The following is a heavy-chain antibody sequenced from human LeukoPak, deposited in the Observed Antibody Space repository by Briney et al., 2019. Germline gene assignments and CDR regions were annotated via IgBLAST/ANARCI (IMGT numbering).Heavy chain of an antibody. Sequence: PGGSLRLSCAASGFTFSSYWMSWVRQAPGKGLEWVANIKQDGSEKYYVDSVKGRFTIPRDNAKNSLYLQMNSLRAEDTAVYYCARGQGLGLDAFDIWGQGTMVTVSS. CDR2: IKQDGSEK. CDR3: ARGQGLGLDAFDI. CDR1: GFTFSSYW. D-gene: IGHD3/OR15-3a*01. J-gene: IGHJ3*02. V-gene: IGHV3-7*01.